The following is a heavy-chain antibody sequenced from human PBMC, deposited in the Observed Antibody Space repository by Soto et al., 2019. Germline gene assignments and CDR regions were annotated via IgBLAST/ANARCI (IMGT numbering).Heavy chain of an antibody. J-gene: IGHJ4*02. CDR2: IYYSGST. CDR1: GGSVSSGSYY. Sequence: PSETLSLTCTVSGGSVSSGSYYWSWIRQPPGKGLEWIGYIYYSGSTNYNPSLKSRVTISVDTSKNQFSLKLSSVTAADTAVYYCAREGWSQYYFDYWGQGTLVTVSS. V-gene: IGHV4-61*01. CDR3: AREGWSQYYFDY.